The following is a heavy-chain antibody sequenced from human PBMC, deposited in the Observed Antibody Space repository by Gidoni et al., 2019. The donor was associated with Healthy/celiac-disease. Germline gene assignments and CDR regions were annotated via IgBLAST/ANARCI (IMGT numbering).Heavy chain of an antibody. Sequence: QVQLVESGGGVVQPGRSLRLSCAASGFTFSSYAMHWVRQAPGKGLEWVAVISYDGSNKYYADSVKGRFTISRDNSKNTLYLQMNSLRAEDTAVYYCARGAAVAGSWGQGTLVTVSS. CDR2: ISYDGSNK. CDR3: ARGAAVAGS. CDR1: GFTFSSYA. D-gene: IGHD6-19*01. V-gene: IGHV3-30*01. J-gene: IGHJ5*02.